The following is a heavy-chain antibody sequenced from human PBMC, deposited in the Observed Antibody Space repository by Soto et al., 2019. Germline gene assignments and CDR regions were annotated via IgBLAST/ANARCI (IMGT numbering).Heavy chain of an antibody. CDR2: IYYSGST. V-gene: IGHV4-31*03. CDR1: GGFIGSGGYY. CDR3: ARGRGYSGYESEPQLLLGWFDP. J-gene: IGHJ5*02. Sequence: QVQLQESGPGLVKPSQTLSLTCTVSGGFIGSGGYYWSWIRQHPGKGLEWIGYIYYSGSTYYNPSLRTRVNISLDTSKNQFSLKLNSVTDADTAVYYCARGRGYSGYESEPQLLLGWFDPWGQGTLVTVSS. D-gene: IGHD5-12*01.